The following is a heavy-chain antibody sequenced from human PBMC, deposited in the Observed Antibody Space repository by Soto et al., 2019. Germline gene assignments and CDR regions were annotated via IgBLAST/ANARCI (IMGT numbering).Heavy chain of an antibody. J-gene: IGHJ4*02. V-gene: IGHV3-73*01. CDR2: IRTKTNSYAT. D-gene: IGHD6-13*01. CDR3: ISFCSSCFFDY. Sequence: GGSLRLSCAASGFTFSDSAVHWVRQASGKGLEWVGRIRTKTNSYATAYAASVKGRFTISRDDSKNTAYLHMNNLKTEDTAVYYCISFCSSCFFDYWGQGTPVTVSS. CDR1: GFTFSDSA.